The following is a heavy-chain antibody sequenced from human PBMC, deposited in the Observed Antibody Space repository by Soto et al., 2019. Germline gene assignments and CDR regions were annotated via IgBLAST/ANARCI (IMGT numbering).Heavy chain of an antibody. Sequence: QVHLVQSGAEVKKPGASVKVSCQGSGYAFTTYGITWVRQAPGQGLEWMGCISAHNGNTNYAQKLQGRVTVTRDTSTSTAYMELRSLRYHDTAVYYCARGRYGDYWGQGALVTVSS. J-gene: IGHJ4*02. CDR1: GYAFTTYG. D-gene: IGHD1-1*01. CDR3: ARGRYGDY. CDR2: ISAHNGNT. V-gene: IGHV1-18*01.